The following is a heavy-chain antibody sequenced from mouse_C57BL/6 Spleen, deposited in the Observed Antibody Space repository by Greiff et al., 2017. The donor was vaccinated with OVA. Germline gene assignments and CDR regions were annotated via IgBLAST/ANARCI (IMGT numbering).Heavy chain of an antibody. CDR2: ISYDGSN. Sequence: ESGPGLVKPSQSLSLTCSVTGYSITSGYYWNWIRQFPGNKLEWMGYISYDGSNNYNPSLKNRISITRDTSKNQFFLKLNSVTTEDTATYYCARGGPLDYWGQGTSLTVSS. D-gene: IGHD6-1*01. V-gene: IGHV3-6*01. J-gene: IGHJ2*02. CDR1: GYSITSGYY. CDR3: ARGGPLDY.